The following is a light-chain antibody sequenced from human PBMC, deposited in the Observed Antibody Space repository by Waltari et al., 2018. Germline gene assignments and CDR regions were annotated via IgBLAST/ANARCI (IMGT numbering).Light chain of an antibody. V-gene: IGLV1-47*01. J-gene: IGLJ3*02. Sequence: QSVLTQPPSASGTPGQRVTISCSGRSSNIGSNYVYWYQPVPGAAPKLLIDRNNQRPSGLPDRCSGSKSGTSASLAIGGLRSEDEADYYCAAWDDSLSRWLLGGGTKLTVL. CDR2: RNN. CDR1: SSNIGSNY. CDR3: AAWDDSLSRWL.